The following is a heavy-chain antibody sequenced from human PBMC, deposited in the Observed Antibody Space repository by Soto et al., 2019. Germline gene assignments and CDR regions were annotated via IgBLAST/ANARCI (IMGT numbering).Heavy chain of an antibody. CDR2: INVANGDT. D-gene: IGHD3-10*01. Sequence: QVQLVQSGAEVKKPGASVKVSCKASGYTSTAYPMHWVRQAPGQRLEWMGWINVANGDTGYSQKFQGRVTVTRDTSARTVYMELSSLTSEATAVYYCARKDYYGAGIYYFDHWGQGTLVTVSS. CDR1: GYTSTAYP. J-gene: IGHJ4*02. CDR3: ARKDYYGAGIYYFDH. V-gene: IGHV1-3*01.